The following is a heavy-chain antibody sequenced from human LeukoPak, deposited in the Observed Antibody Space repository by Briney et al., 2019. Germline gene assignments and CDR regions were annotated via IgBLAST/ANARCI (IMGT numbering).Heavy chain of an antibody. J-gene: IGHJ6*02. CDR1: GFTFSSYA. CDR2: ISGSGGST. CDR3: AKDPAASGYSYGYSLDYYYYGMDV. V-gene: IGHV3-23*01. Sequence: GGSLRLSCAASGFTFSSYAMSWVRQAPGKGLEWVSAISGSGGSTYYADSVKGRFTISRDNSKNTLYLQMNSLRAEDTAVYYCAKDPAASGYSYGYSLDYYYYGMDVWGHGTTVTVSS. D-gene: IGHD5-18*01.